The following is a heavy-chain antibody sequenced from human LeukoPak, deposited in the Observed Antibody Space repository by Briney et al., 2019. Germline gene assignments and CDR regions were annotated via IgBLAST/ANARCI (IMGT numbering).Heavy chain of an antibody. V-gene: IGHV4-39*01. CDR3: ARTSISSWPYYYYYYYMDV. Sequence: PSETLSLTCTASGGSISSYYWGWIRQPPGKGPEWIGSIYYTGSTFYNPSLKSRVTISVDTSKNQFSLKLNSVTAADTAVYYCARTSISSWPYYYYYYYMDVWGKGTTVTISS. CDR2: IYYTGST. CDR1: GGSISSYY. J-gene: IGHJ6*03. D-gene: IGHD6-13*01.